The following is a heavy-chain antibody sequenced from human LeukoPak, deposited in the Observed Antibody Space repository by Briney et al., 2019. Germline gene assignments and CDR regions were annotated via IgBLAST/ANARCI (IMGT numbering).Heavy chain of an antibody. J-gene: IGHJ4*02. D-gene: IGHD3-3*01. CDR3: ARGTANFWSGYSSHFDY. CDR1: GYTFTSYY. Sequence: ASVKVSCRASGYTFTSYYMHWVRQAPGQGLEWMGIINPSGGSTSYAQKFQGRVTMTRDTSTSTVYMEVSSLRSEDTAVYYCARGTANFWSGYSSHFDYWGQGTLVTVSS. CDR2: INPSGGST. V-gene: IGHV1-46*01.